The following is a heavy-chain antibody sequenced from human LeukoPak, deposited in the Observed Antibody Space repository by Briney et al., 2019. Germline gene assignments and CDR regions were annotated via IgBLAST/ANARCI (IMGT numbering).Heavy chain of an antibody. D-gene: IGHD6-13*01. J-gene: IGHJ5*02. Sequence: PGGSLRLSCAASRFTFSSYAMSWVRQAPGKGLEWVSAISGSGGSTYYADSVKGRFTISRDNSKKTLYLQMNSLRAEDTAVYYCARGSSSWPNWFDPWGQGTLVTVSS. V-gene: IGHV3-23*01. CDR2: ISGSGGST. CDR3: ARGSSSWPNWFDP. CDR1: RFTFSSYA.